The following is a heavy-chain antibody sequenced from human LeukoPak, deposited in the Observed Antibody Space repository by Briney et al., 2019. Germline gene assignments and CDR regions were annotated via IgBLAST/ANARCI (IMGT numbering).Heavy chain of an antibody. D-gene: IGHD3-16*01. CDR3: AREGFMSLGWGSFDP. V-gene: IGHV4-61*02. CDR1: GGSISSSSYY. CDR2: IYTSGNT. J-gene: IGHJ5*02. Sequence: SETLSLTCTVSGGSISSSSYYWTWVRQPAGKGLEWIGRIYTSGNTNYNPSLKSRVTMSVDTSKTQFSLRLSSVTAADTAVYYCAREGFMSLGWGSFDPWGQGTLVTVSS.